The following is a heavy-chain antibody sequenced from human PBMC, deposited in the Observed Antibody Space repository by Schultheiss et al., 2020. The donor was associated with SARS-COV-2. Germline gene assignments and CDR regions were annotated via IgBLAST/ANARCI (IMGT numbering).Heavy chain of an antibody. V-gene: IGHV4-61*01. CDR2: IYYSGST. CDR1: GGSVSSGSYY. CDR3: ARRAMVRGVIMANDY. Sequence: SQTLSLTCTVSGGSVSSGSYYWSWIRQPPGKGLEWIGYIYYSGSTNYNPSLKSRVTISVDTSKNQFSLKLSSVTAADTAVYYCARRAMVRGVIMANDYWGQGTLVTVSS. J-gene: IGHJ4*02. D-gene: IGHD3-10*01.